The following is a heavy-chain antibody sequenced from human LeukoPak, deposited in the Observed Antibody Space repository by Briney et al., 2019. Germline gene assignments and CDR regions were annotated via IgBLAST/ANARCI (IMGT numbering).Heavy chain of an antibody. CDR3: AGGTYYYDSSGYSHFDY. V-gene: IGHV1-69*05. J-gene: IGHJ4*02. CDR1: GGTFSSYA. CDR2: IIPIFGTA. Sequence: ASVKVSRKASGGTFSSYAISWVRQAPGQGLEWMGGIIPIFGTANYAQKFQGRVTITTDESTSTAYMELSSLRSEDTAVYYCAGGTYYYDSSGYSHFDYWGQGTLVTVSS. D-gene: IGHD3-22*01.